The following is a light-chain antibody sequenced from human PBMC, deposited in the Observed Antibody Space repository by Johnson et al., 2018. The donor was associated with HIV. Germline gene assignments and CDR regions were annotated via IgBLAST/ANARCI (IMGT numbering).Light chain of an antibody. Sequence: QSVLTQPPSVSAAPGQKVTISCSGSSSNIGNNYVSWYQQLPGTAPKLLIYENNKRPSGIPGRFSGSKSGPSATLGITGLQTGDEADYYCGTWDSSLTSYVFASAPKVTVL. CDR2: ENN. V-gene: IGLV1-51*02. CDR3: GTWDSSLTSYV. J-gene: IGLJ1*01. CDR1: SSNIGNNY.